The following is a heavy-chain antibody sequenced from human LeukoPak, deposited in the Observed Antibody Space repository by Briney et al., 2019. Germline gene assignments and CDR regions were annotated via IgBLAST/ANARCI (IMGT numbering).Heavy chain of an antibody. Sequence: PGGSLRLSCAASGFTFSSYSMNWVRQAPGKGLEWVSYISSSSTIYYADSVKGRFTISRDNAKNSLYLQMNSLRAEDTAVYYCAGPFFFDYWGQGTLVTVSS. J-gene: IGHJ4*02. D-gene: IGHD3-3*01. V-gene: IGHV3-48*01. CDR3: AGPFFFDY. CDR1: GFTFSSYS. CDR2: ISSSSTI.